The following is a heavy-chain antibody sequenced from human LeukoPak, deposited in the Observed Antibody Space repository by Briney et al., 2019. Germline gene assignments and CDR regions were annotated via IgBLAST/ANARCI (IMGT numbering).Heavy chain of an antibody. CDR1: GGSISSYY. D-gene: IGHD6-19*01. V-gene: IGHV4-4*07. Sequence: PSETLSLTCTVSGGSISSYYWSWIRQPAGKGLEWIGHIYTSGSTNYNPSLKSRVTMSVDTSKNQFSLKLSSVTAADTAVCYCARDRHSSGWYERPEHAFDIWGQGTMVTVSS. CDR3: ARDRHSSGWYERPEHAFDI. CDR2: IYTSGST. J-gene: IGHJ3*02.